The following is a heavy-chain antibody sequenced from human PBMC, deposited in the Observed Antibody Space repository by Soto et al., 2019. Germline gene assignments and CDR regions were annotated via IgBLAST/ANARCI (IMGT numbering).Heavy chain of an antibody. CDR1: GYTFTSYG. D-gene: IGHD1-26*01. CDR2: NSAYNGNT. CDR3: ARIKELPSSHFDY. Sequence: ASEQVSCKASGYTFTSYGISWVREAPGQGLEWMGWNSAYNGNTNYAQKLQGRVTMTTDTSTSTAYMELRSLRSDDTAVYYCARIKELPSSHFDYWGQGTLVTVSS. J-gene: IGHJ4*02. V-gene: IGHV1-18*01.